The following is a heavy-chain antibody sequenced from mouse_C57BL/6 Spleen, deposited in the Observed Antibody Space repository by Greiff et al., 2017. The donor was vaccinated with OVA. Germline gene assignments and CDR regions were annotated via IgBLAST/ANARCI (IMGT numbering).Heavy chain of an antibody. CDR1: GFTFSDYG. CDR3: ARSGRYYYAMDY. J-gene: IGHJ4*01. Sequence: EVQLQESGGGLVKPGGSLKLSCAASGFTFSDYGMHWVRQAPEKGLEWVAYISSGSSTIYYADTVKGRFTISRDNAKNTLFLQMTSLRSEDTAMYYCARSGRYYYAMDYWGQGTSVTVSS. CDR2: ISSGSSTI. V-gene: IGHV5-17*01. D-gene: IGHD3-1*01.